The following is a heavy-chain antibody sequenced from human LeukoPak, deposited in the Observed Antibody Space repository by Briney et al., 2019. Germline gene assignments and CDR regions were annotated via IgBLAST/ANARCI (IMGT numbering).Heavy chain of an antibody. D-gene: IGHD3-10*01. J-gene: IGHJ4*02. Sequence: SVKVSCKASGGTFSSYAISWVRQAPGQGLEWMGGIIPIFGTANCAQKFQGRVTITADESTSTAYMELSSLRSEDTAVYYCARDRLLSMYGSGSYLDYWGQGTLVTVSS. CDR3: ARDRLLSMYGSGSYLDY. CDR2: IIPIFGTA. CDR1: GGTFSSYA. V-gene: IGHV1-69*13.